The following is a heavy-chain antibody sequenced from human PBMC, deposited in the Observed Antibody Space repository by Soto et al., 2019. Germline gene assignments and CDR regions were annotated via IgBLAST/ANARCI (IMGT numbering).Heavy chain of an antibody. V-gene: IGHV1-69*04. J-gene: IGHJ6*02. CDR3: ARDPGDGDYEGYYYYGMDV. Sequence: ASVKVSCKASGGTFSSYTISWVRQAPGQGLEWMGRIIPILGIANYAQKFQGRVTITADKSTSTAYMELSSLRSEDTAVYYCARDPGDGDYEGYYYYGMDVWGQGTTVTVSS. D-gene: IGHD4-17*01. CDR2: IIPILGIA. CDR1: GGTFSSYT.